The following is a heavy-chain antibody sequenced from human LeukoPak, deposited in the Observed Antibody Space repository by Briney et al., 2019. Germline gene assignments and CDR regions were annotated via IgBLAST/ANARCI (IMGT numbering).Heavy chain of an antibody. CDR2: ISYDGSNK. CDR3: AKDLFEAEYYYGSGSCQLDY. Sequence: GGSLRLSCAASGFTFTSYSMNWVRQAPGKGLEWVAVISYDGSNKFYADSVKGRFTISRDNSKNTLYLQMNSLRAEDTAVYYCAKDLFEAEYYYGSGSCQLDYWGQGTLVTVSS. CDR1: GFTFTSYS. J-gene: IGHJ4*02. D-gene: IGHD3-10*01. V-gene: IGHV3-30*18.